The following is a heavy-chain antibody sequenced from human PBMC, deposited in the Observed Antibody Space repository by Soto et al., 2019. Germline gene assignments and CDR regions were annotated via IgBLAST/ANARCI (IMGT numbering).Heavy chain of an antibody. CDR2: IYYSGST. J-gene: IGHJ4*02. Sequence: QVQLQESGPGLVKPSETLSLTCTVSGGSISSYYWSWIRQPPGKGLEWIGYIYYSGSTNYNPSLKSRVTISVDTSKNQFSLKLSSVTAADKAVYYCARRYGRNFDYWGQGTLVTISS. CDR3: ARRYGRNFDY. CDR1: GGSISSYY. D-gene: IGHD1-20*01. V-gene: IGHV4-59*01.